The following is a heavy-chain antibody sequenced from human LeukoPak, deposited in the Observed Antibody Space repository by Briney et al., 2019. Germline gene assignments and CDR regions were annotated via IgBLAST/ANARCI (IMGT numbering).Heavy chain of an antibody. Sequence: SETLSLTCTVSGGSISSYFWSWIRQPPGKGLEWIGHIYYSGSTNYNPSLKSRVTVSVDTSKNQFSLKLSSVTAADTAVYYCARGAGNYYFYGMDVWGQGTTVTVSS. CDR2: IYYSGST. V-gene: IGHV4-59*01. CDR3: ARGAGNYYFYGMDV. CDR1: GGSISSYF. J-gene: IGHJ6*02.